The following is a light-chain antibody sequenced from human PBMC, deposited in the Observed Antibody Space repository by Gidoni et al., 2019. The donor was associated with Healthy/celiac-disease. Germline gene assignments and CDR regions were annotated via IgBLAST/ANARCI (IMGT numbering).Light chain of an antibody. CDR1: QSVSSN. Sequence: EIVMTQSPATLTVSPGESATLTCRTSQSVSSNLAWYQQKPGQAPRLLIYGASTRATGIPARFSGSGSGTEFTLTISSLQSEDFAVYYCQQYTNWPQTFGQGTKVEIK. J-gene: IGKJ1*01. V-gene: IGKV3-15*01. CDR2: GAS. CDR3: QQYTNWPQT.